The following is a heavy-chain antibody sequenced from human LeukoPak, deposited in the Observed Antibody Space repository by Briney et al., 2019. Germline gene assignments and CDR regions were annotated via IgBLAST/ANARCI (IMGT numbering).Heavy chain of an antibody. CDR2: ISGSGGST. CDR1: GFPFSFYE. V-gene: IGHV3-23*01. J-gene: IGHJ4*02. D-gene: IGHD6-13*01. CDR3: AKDIAAQTN. Sequence: AGGSLRLSCAVSGFPFSFYEMSWVRQAPGKGLEWVSAISGSGGSTYYADSVKGRFTISRDNSKNTLYLQMNSLRAEDTAVYYCAKDIAAQTNWGQGTLVTVSS.